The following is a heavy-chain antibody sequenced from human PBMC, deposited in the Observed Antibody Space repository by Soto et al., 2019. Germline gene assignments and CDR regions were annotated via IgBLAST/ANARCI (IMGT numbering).Heavy chain of an antibody. CDR2: IYSGGST. CDR3: ARDLSAPTNWGSGWYFDL. J-gene: IGHJ2*01. V-gene: IGHV3-53*01. CDR1: GFTVSSNY. D-gene: IGHD7-27*01. Sequence: EVQLVESGGGLIQPGGSLRLSCAASGFTVSSNYMSWVRQAPGKGLEWVSVIYSGGSTYYADSVKGRFTISRDNSKNTLYLQMNSLRAEDTAVYYCARDLSAPTNWGSGWYFDLWGRGTLVTVSS.